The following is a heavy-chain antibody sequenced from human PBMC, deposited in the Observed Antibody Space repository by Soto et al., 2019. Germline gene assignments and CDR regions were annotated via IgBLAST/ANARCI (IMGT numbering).Heavy chain of an antibody. CDR2: LWYDGRRK. V-gene: IGHV3-33*01. D-gene: IGHD2-2*02. J-gene: IGHJ4*02. CDR3: ARENTPPYFDY. CDR1: GLNLDTYG. Sequence: QEQLVQSGGGVVQPGGSLRLSCIAFGLNLDTYGVHWVRQAPGKGLQWVATLWYDGRRKSFADSVKGRFSVSRDMSKDTVYLQMENLRVEDTAVYFCARENTPPYFDYWGQGSLVTVSS.